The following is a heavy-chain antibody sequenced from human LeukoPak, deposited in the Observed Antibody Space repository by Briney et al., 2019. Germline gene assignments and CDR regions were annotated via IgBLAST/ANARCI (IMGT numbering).Heavy chain of an antibody. J-gene: IGHJ4*02. CDR2: ISGSGGST. Sequence: GGSLRLSCAASGFTFSSYAMSWVRQAPGKGLEWVSAISGSGGSTYYADSVKGRFTISRDDSKNTLYLQMNSLRAEDTAVYYCAKCPIVATIYYFDYWGQGTLVTVSS. CDR3: AKCPIVATIYYFDY. D-gene: IGHD5-12*01. V-gene: IGHV3-23*01. CDR1: GFTFSSYA.